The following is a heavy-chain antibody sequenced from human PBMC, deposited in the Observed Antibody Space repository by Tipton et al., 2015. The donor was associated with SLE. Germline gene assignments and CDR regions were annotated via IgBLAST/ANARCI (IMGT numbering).Heavy chain of an antibody. J-gene: IGHJ2*01. V-gene: IGHV4-4*07. Sequence: TLSLTCTVSGGSISSYYWRWIRQPAGGGLEWIGRIYTKENTNYNPSLKSRVTMSVDTSKNHFSLTLIPVTAADTAVYYCAREFLNPVTTVHYYFDLWGRGTLITVSS. CDR3: AREFLNPVTTVHYYFDL. D-gene: IGHD4-11*01. CDR2: IYTKENT. CDR1: GGSISSYY.